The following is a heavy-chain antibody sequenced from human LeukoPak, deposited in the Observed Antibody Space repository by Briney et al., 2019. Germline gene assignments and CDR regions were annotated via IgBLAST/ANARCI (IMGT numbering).Heavy chain of an antibody. D-gene: IGHD2-2*02. J-gene: IGHJ4*02. CDR1: GFTFSSYA. Sequence: GGSLRLSCAASGFTFSSYAMHWVHQAPGKGLEWVAVISYDGSNKYYADSVKGRFTISRDNSKNTLYLQMNSLRAEDTAVYYCARDPVRYCSSTSCHNYFDYWGQGTLVTVFS. CDR2: ISYDGSNK. V-gene: IGHV3-30-3*01. CDR3: ARDPVRYCSSTSCHNYFDY.